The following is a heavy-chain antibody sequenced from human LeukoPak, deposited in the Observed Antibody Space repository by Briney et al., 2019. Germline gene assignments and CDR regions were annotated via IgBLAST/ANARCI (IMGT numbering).Heavy chain of an antibody. CDR3: ARGYSSSWYYFDY. Sequence: SETLSLTCTVAGGSISSYYWSWIRQPPGKGLEWIGYIYYSGSTNYNPSLKSRVTISVDTSKNQFSLKLSSVTAADTAVYYCARGYSSSWYYFDYWGQGTLVTVSS. CDR1: GGSISSYY. J-gene: IGHJ4*02. V-gene: IGHV4-59*01. CDR2: IYYSGST. D-gene: IGHD6-13*01.